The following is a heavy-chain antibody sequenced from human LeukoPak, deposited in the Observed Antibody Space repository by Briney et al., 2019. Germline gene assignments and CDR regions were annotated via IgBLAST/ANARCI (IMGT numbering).Heavy chain of an antibody. Sequence: SQTLSLTCTVSGGSISSGDYYWSWIRQPPGKGLEWIGYIYYSGSTYYNPSLKSRVTISVDTSKNQFSLKLSSVTAADTAEYYCARDEVGATTFDYWGQGTLVTVSS. V-gene: IGHV4-30-4*08. CDR1: GGSISSGDYY. D-gene: IGHD1-26*01. CDR2: IYYSGST. CDR3: ARDEVGATTFDY. J-gene: IGHJ4*02.